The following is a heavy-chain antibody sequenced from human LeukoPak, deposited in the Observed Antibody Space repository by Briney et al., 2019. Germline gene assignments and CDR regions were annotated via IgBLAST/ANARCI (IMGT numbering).Heavy chain of an antibody. CDR1: GFTFSSYG. J-gene: IGHJ4*02. D-gene: IGHD1-7*01. V-gene: IGHV3-30*02. CDR2: IGYDGVNE. Sequence: GGSLRLSCAASGFTFSSYGMHWVRQAPGKGLEWVAFIGYDGVNEYNADSVKGRFTISRDNSKNTLYLQMSSLRAEDTAVYYCAKDHNWNYGRGIDYWGQGTLVTVSS. CDR3: AKDHNWNYGRGIDY.